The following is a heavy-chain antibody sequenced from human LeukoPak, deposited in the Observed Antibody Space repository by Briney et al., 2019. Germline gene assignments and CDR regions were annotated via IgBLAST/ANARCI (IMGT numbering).Heavy chain of an antibody. CDR3: ASGRDRLPPYLYYYYGMDV. CDR1: GGSVSSGSYY. J-gene: IGHJ6*02. CDR2: IYYSGST. V-gene: IGHV4-61*01. D-gene: IGHD2-2*01. Sequence: PSETLSLTCTVSGGSVSSGSYYWSWIRQPPGKGLEWIGYIYYSGSTNYNPSLKSRVTISVDTSKNQFSLKLSSVTAADTAVYYCASGRDRLPPYLYYYYGMDVWGQGTTVTVSS.